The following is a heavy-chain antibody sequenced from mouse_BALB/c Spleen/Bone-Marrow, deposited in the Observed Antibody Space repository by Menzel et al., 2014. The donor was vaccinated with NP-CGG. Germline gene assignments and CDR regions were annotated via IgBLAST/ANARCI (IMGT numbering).Heavy chain of an antibody. Sequence: LVESGAELVRPGSSVKISCESSSYVFSTYWINWVKQRPGQGLEWIGQIYPGDGDTDYNGKFKDKATLTADKSSNTAYMQLSSLTSEDSAVYFCARGGISVDYWGQGTTLTVSS. CDR3: ARGGISVDY. CDR1: SYVFSTYW. V-gene: IGHV1-80*01. J-gene: IGHJ2*01. CDR2: IYPGDGDT.